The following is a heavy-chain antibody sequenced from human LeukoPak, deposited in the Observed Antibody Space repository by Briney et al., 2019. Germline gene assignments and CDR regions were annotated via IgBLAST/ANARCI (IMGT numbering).Heavy chain of an antibody. J-gene: IGHJ5*02. D-gene: IGHD4-17*01. V-gene: IGHV1-46*01. CDR2: INPSGGST. CDR3: TRGFRFGDFSWFDP. CDR1: GYIFTTYY. Sequence: ASVKVSCKASGYIFTTYYMHWVRQAPGQGLGWMGIINPSGGSTTYAQKFQGRVTMTRDMSTSTVYMELSSLRSEDTAVYYCTRGFRFGDFSWFDPWGQGTPVTVSS.